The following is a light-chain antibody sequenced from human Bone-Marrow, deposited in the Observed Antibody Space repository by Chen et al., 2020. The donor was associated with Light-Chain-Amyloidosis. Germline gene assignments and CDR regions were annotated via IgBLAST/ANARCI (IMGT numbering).Light chain of an antibody. CDR3: QQYYSYPLT. Sequence: DIQMTQSPSTLSASVGDRVTITCRASQSISNWLAWFQQKPGKAPKLLIYKATSLQSEVPSSFSGSGFGSEFTLTISSLQPDDFATYYCQQYYSYPLTFGGGTKVEFK. CDR2: KAT. J-gene: IGKJ4*01. V-gene: IGKV1-5*03. CDR1: QSISNW.